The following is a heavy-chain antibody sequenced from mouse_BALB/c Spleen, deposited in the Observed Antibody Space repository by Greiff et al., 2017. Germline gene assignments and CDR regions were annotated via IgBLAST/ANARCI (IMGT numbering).Heavy chain of an antibody. Sequence: VHVKQSGPELVKPGASVKMSCKASGYTFTSYVMHWVKQKPGQGLEWIGYINPYNDGTKYNEKFKGKATLTSDKSSSTAYMELSSLTSEDSAVYYCARGYYGYPFAYWGQGTLVTVSA. D-gene: IGHD1-2*01. CDR1: GYTFTSYV. CDR2: INPYNDGT. J-gene: IGHJ3*01. CDR3: ARGYYGYPFAY. V-gene: IGHV1-14*01.